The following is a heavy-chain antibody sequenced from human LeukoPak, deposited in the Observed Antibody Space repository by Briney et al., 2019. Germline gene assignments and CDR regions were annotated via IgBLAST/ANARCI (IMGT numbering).Heavy chain of an antibody. CDR2: ISGSGGST. V-gene: IGHV3-23*01. D-gene: IGHD3-10*01. J-gene: IGHJ4*02. CDR3: AKDRQYYYGSGSYYNVAPAGY. CDR1: GFTFSSYA. Sequence: GGSLRLSCAASGFTFSSYAMSWVRQAPGKGLEWVSAISGSGGSTYYADSVKGRFTISRDNSKNTLYLQMNSLRAEDTAVYYCAKDRQYYYGSGSYYNVAPAGYWGQGTLVTVSS.